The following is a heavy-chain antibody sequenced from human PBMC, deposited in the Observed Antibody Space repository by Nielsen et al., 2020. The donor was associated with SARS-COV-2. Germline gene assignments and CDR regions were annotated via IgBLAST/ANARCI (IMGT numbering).Heavy chain of an antibody. J-gene: IGHJ4*02. CDR3: ARDRSSWSGYFYYFDY. D-gene: IGHD3-3*01. CDR2: INSDGSST. CDR1: GFSFSSYW. V-gene: IGHV3-74*01. Sequence: GGSLRLSCAASGFSFSSYWMHWVRQAPGKGLVWVSRINSDGSSTNYADSVKGRFTISRDNAKNSLYLQMNSLRAEDTAVYYCARDRSSWSGYFYYFDYWGQGTLVTVSS.